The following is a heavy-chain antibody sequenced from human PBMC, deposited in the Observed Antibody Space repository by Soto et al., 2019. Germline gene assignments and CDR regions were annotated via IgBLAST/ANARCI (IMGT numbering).Heavy chain of an antibody. Sequence: GGSLRLSCAASGFTFSGFGMHWVRQAPGKGLEWVAIIWYDGCDKYYADSVKGRFTISRDNSKNTLYLQMNSLRAEDTAVYHCAFGNLSYYFDFWGQGTPVTVSS. CDR2: IWYDGCDK. V-gene: IGHV3-33*01. CDR3: AFGNLSYYFDF. J-gene: IGHJ4*02. D-gene: IGHD3-16*01. CDR1: GFTFSGFG.